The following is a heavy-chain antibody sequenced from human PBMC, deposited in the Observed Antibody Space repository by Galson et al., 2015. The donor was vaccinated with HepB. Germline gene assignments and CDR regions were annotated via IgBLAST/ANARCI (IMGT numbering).Heavy chain of an antibody. CDR3: ARVTTGFDY. CDR2: IDRTTYTT. Sequence: SLRLSCAVSGFTFTTYSLAWVRQAPGKGLEWLSYIDRTTYTTYYADSVKGRFAISRDNAKNLVYLQMNSLRAEDTAMYYCARVTTGFDYWGQGTLVTVSS. V-gene: IGHV3-48*01. CDR1: GFTFTTYS. J-gene: IGHJ4*02. D-gene: IGHD4-17*01.